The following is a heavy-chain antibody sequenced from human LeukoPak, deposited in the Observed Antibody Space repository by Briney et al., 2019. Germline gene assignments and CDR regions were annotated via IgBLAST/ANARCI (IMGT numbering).Heavy chain of an antibody. CDR1: GYIFTSYW. V-gene: IGHV5-51*01. Sequence: GESLRISCKGSGYIFTSYWIGWVRQMPGKGLEWMGIIYPGDSDTRYSPSFQGQVTISADKSINTAYLQWSSLKASDTAIYYCVRQNPHLNWFDPWGQGTLVTVSS. CDR3: VRQNPHLNWFDP. J-gene: IGHJ5*02. CDR2: IYPGDSDT.